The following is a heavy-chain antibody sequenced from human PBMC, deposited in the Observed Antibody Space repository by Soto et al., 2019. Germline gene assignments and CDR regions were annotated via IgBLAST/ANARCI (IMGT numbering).Heavy chain of an antibody. CDR1: GFTFSSYS. D-gene: IGHD6-19*01. V-gene: IGHV3-48*02. CDR3: ARDAPIAVAGTFDY. CDR2: ISSSSSTI. J-gene: IGHJ4*02. Sequence: EVQLVESGGGLVQPGGSLRLSCAASGFTFSSYSMNWVRQAPGKGLEWVSYISSSSSTIYYADSVKGRFTISRDNAKNSRYLQMNSLRDEDTAVYYCARDAPIAVAGTFDYWGQGTLVTVSS.